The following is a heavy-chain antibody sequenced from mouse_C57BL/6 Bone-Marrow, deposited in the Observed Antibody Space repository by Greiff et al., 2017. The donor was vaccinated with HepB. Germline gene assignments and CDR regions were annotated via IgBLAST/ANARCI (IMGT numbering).Heavy chain of an antibody. Sequence: QVHVKQSGAELARPGASVKLSCKASGYTFTSYGISWVKQRTGQGLEWIGEIYPRSGNTYYNEKFKGKATLTADKSSSTAYMELRSLTSEDSAVYFCARPPNWDPAWFAYWGQGTLVTVSA. CDR2: IYPRSGNT. V-gene: IGHV1-81*01. J-gene: IGHJ3*01. CDR1: GYTFTSYG. CDR3: ARPPNWDPAWFAY. D-gene: IGHD4-1*01.